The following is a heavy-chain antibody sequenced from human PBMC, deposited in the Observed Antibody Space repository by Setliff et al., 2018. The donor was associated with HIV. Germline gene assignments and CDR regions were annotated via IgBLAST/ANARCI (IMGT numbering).Heavy chain of an antibody. CDR2: IGRDGTVA. Sequence: QTGGSLRLSCAASGFTFSNSWMTWVRQAPGRGLEWVSRIGRDGTVANYADSVKGRFTISRDNARNTLFLQMNSLGVEDTALYYCGRDVHDAAADNWGRGTLVTVSS. CDR3: GRDVHDAAADN. CDR1: GFTFSNSW. D-gene: IGHD6-13*01. V-gene: IGHV3-74*01. J-gene: IGHJ4*02.